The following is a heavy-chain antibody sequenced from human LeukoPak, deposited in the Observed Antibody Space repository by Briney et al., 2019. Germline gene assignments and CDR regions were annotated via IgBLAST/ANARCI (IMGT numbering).Heavy chain of an antibody. CDR3: ARESYCSGGNCYSGAGDY. J-gene: IGHJ4*02. D-gene: IGHD2-15*01. CDR2: ISAHNGNT. CDR1: GYTFSNYG. Sequence: ASVKVSCKASGYTFSNYGITWVRQALGQGLEWMGWISAHNGNTKCAQNLQGRVTMTTDTSTSTAYMELRRLTSDDTAVYYCARESYCSGGNCYSGAGDYWGQGTLVSVSS. V-gene: IGHV1-18*01.